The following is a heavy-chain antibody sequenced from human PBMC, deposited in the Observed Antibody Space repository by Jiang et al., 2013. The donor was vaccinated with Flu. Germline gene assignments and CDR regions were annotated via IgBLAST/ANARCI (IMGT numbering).Heavy chain of an antibody. Sequence: KPTQTLTLTCAFSGFSLKTPGLGVGWIRQPPGKVLEWLVFVYWDDDNRFNASLKSRLTVTKDTSGTLGVLTMANMDPVDTATYYCAHRLYEYGNWDTGIFDYWGQGALVTVSS. CDR2: VYWDDDN. CDR1: GFSLKTPGLG. CDR3: AHRLYEYGNWDTGIFDY. D-gene: IGHD1/OR15-1a*01. V-gene: IGHV2-5*02. J-gene: IGHJ4*02.